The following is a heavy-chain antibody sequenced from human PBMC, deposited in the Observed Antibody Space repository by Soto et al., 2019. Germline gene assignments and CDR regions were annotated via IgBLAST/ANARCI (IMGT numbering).Heavy chain of an antibody. J-gene: IGHJ5*02. V-gene: IGHV4-59*01. D-gene: IGHD3-10*01. CDR1: RGSISSYY. Sequence: ETLSLTCSVSRGSISSYYWSWVRQPPGKGLEWIGFIHRTGSTKYNPSLESRVTISVDTSQNQLSLRLSSVTAADTAVYYCARESAGSGKNNWFDPWGQGILVTVSS. CDR3: ARESAGSGKNNWFDP. CDR2: IHRTGST.